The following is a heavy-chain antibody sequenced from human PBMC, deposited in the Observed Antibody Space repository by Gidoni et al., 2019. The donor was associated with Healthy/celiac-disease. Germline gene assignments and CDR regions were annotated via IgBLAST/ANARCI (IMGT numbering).Heavy chain of an antibody. CDR1: GGSSSSSSYY. CDR2: IYYSGST. Sequence: QLQLQESGPGLVKPSETLSLTCTVAGGSSSSSSYYWGWIRQPPGKGLEWIGSIYYSGSTYYNPSLKSRVPISVDTSKNQFSLKLSSVTAADTAVYYCARRFRGRSVTTSPWGYWGQGTLVTVSS. V-gene: IGHV4-39*01. J-gene: IGHJ4*02. D-gene: IGHD4-17*01. CDR3: ARRFRGRSVTTSPWGY.